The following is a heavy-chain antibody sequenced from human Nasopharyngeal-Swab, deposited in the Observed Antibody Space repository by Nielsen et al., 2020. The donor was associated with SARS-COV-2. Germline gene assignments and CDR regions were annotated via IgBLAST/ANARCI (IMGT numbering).Heavy chain of an antibody. D-gene: IGHD5-24*01. Sequence: SETLSLTCSVSGGSFTGFYWNWIRQPPGKGLEWIGEINHNEKTNYNPSLMSRVIMSIDTSNNRVSLRLSSVAASDTAVYYCASSGWLHPFDYWGPGTLVTVSS. CDR1: GGSFTGFY. CDR2: INHNEKT. V-gene: IGHV4-34*01. CDR3: ASSGWLHPFDY. J-gene: IGHJ4*02.